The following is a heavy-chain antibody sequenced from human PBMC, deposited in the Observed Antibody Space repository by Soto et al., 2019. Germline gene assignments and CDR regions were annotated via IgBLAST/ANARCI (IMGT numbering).Heavy chain of an antibody. Sequence: GESLKISCKGSGCSFTSYWIGWVRQMPGKGLEWMGIIYPGDSDTRYSPSFQGQVTISADKSISTAYLQWSSLEASDTAMYYCARPKNRDYVCGSSRYIHLAFDIWGQGTMVTVSS. D-gene: IGHD3-16*02. CDR2: IYPGDSDT. CDR1: GCSFTSYW. V-gene: IGHV5-51*01. CDR3: ARPKNRDYVCGSSRYIHLAFDI. J-gene: IGHJ3*02.